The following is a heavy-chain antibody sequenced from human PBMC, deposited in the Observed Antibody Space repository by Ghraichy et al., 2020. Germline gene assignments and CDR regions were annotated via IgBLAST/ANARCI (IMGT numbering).Heavy chain of an antibody. CDR1: GFTFSSCA. CDR3: AKTPYDSKINWFDP. D-gene: IGHD3-22*01. Sequence: GGSLRLSCAASGFTFSSCAMTWVRQAPGKGLEWVSGISGSGGSTYYADSVKGRFTISRDNSKNTLYLQMNSLGDEDTAVYYCAKTPYDSKINWFDPWGQGTLVTVSS. V-gene: IGHV3-23*01. CDR2: ISGSGGST. J-gene: IGHJ5*02.